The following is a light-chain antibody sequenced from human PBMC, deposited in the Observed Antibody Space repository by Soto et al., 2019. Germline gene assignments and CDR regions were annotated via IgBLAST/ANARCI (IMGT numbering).Light chain of an antibody. V-gene: IGLV2-14*01. CDR1: SSDIGAYDY. CDR2: EVN. Sequence: LTQPASLSGSPGQSITISCTGTSSDIGAYDYVSWFQQHPGKAPKLMISEVNNRPSGVSNRFSGSKSGNTAYLTISGHQVEDEAEYFCLSFTTTSTHVFGTGTNVTVL. CDR3: LSFTTTSTHV. J-gene: IGLJ1*01.